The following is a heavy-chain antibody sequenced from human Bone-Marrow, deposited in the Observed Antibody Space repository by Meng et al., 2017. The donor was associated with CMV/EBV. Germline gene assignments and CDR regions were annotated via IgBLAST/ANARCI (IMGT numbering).Heavy chain of an antibody. CDR3: AKDILDCSSTSCYGTRYYYYGMDV. J-gene: IGHJ6*02. Sequence: SLKISCAASGCTFDDYGMSWVRQAPGKGLEWVSGISWNSGSIGYADSVKGRFTISRDNAKTSLYLQMNSLRAEDTALYYCAKDILDCSSTSCYGTRYYYYGMDVWGQGTTVTVSS. V-gene: IGHV3-9*01. D-gene: IGHD2-2*01. CDR1: GCTFDDYG. CDR2: ISWNSGSI.